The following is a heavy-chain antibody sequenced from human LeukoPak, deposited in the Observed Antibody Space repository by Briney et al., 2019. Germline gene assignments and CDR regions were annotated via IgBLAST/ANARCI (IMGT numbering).Heavy chain of an antibody. CDR1: GYTFTSYD. D-gene: IGHD2-2*01. J-gene: IGHJ4*02. V-gene: IGHV1-8*01. Sequence: ASVNVSCKASGYTFTSYDINWVRQATGQGLEWMGWMNPNSGNTGDAQKFHGRVTITRNTSIRTAYMELSSPRSEDTAVYYCARAFPRSTSCLGYWGQGTLVTVSS. CDR3: ARAFPRSTSCLGY. CDR2: MNPNSGNT.